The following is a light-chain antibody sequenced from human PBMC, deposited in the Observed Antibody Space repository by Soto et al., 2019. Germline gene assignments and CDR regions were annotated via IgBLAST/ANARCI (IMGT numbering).Light chain of an antibody. J-gene: IGKJ1*01. CDR3: QQYGGSTRT. Sequence: EIVLTQSPGTLSLSPGERATLSCRASQSVSSSYLVWYQQKPAQAPRLLIYGASSRATGIPDRFSGGGSGTDFTLTISRLEPEDFAVYYCQQYGGSTRTFGQGTKVDIK. CDR2: GAS. CDR1: QSVSSSY. V-gene: IGKV3-20*01.